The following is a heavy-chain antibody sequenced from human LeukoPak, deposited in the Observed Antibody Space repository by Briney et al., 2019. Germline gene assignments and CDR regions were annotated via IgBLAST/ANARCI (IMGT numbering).Heavy chain of an antibody. Sequence: SETLSLTCAVYDVSFSSYYWSWIRQPPGKGLEWIGEINHSGSTNYNPSLKSRVTISVDTSKNQFSLKLSSVTAADTAVYYCASPGDGSTSIVNYFDYWGQGTLVTVSS. D-gene: IGHD2-2*01. CDR1: DVSFSSYY. J-gene: IGHJ4*02. CDR3: ASPGDGSTSIVNYFDY. V-gene: IGHV4-34*01. CDR2: INHSGST.